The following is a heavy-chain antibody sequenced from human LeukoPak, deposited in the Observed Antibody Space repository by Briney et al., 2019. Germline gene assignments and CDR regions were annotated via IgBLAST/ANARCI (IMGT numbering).Heavy chain of an antibody. CDR3: ALTALWFGEVVWHYYMDA. V-gene: IGHV4-39*07. J-gene: IGHJ6*03. Sequence: SETLSLTCTVSGGSISSSSYYWGWIRQPPGKGLGWIGSIYYSGSTYYNPSLKSRVTISVDTSKNQFSLKLSSVTAADTAVYYCALTALWFGEVVWHYYMDAWGKGTTVTISS. CDR1: GGSISSSSYY. CDR2: IYYSGST. D-gene: IGHD3-10*01.